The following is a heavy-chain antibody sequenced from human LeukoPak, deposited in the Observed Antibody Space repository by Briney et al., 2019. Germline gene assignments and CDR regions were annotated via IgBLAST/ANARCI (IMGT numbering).Heavy chain of an antibody. CDR1: GGTFISYA. CDR2: IIPIFGTA. CDR3: AREGDIVVVPAAMPYGMDV. Sequence: SVKVSCKASGGTFISYAISWVRQAPGQGLEWMGGIIPIFGTANYAQKFQGRVTITADESTSTAYMELSSLRSEDTAVYYCAREGDIVVVPAAMPYGMDVWGKGTTVTVSS. V-gene: IGHV1-69*13. D-gene: IGHD2-2*01. J-gene: IGHJ6*04.